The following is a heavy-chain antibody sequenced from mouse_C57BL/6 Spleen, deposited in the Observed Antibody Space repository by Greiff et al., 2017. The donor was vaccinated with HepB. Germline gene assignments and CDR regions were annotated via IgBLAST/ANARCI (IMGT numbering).Heavy chain of an antibody. CDR1: GYTFTSYW. CDR2: IHPNSGST. Sequence: QVQLQHPGAERVKPGASVKLSCKASGYTFTSYWMHWVKQRPGQGLGWIGMIHPNSGSTNYNEKFKSKATLTVDKSSSTAYMQLSSLTSEDSAVYYCARTPTVVASDYWGQGTTLTVSS. V-gene: IGHV1-64*01. CDR3: ARTPTVVASDY. D-gene: IGHD1-1*01. J-gene: IGHJ2*01.